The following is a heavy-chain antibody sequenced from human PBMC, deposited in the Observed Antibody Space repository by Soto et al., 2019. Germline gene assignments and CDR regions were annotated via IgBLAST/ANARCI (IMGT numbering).Heavy chain of an antibody. D-gene: IGHD3-9*01. CDR1: GFIFSSYS. CDR2: ISSDGTGR. V-gene: IGHV3-30*18. CDR3: AKPLFYIDRWYFDY. J-gene: IGHJ4*02. Sequence: GGSLRLSCGASGFIFSSYSMHWVRQAPGKGLEWVTAISSDGTGRYYADSVKGRFTVSRDNSKNTVYLQMNSLRPEDTAVYYCAKPLFYIDRWYFDYWGQGTPVTVSS.